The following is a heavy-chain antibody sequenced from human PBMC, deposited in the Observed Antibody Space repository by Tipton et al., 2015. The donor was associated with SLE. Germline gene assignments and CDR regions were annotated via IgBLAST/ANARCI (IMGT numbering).Heavy chain of an antibody. CDR3: ARNPITMVRGVIPGAFDI. CDR2: IYTSGSP. V-gene: IGHV4-4*08. CDR1: GGSISSYY. Sequence: TLSLTCTVSGGSISSYYWSWIRQPPGKGLEWVGYIYTSGSPRYNPSLKSRVTIYVDTSKNQFSLKLSSVTAADTAVYYCARNPITMVRGVIPGAFDIWGQGTMVTVSS. D-gene: IGHD3-10*01. J-gene: IGHJ3*02.